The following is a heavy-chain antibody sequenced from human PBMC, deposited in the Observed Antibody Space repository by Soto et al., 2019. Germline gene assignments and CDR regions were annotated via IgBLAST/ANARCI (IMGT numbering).Heavy chain of an antibody. Sequence: GASLRLSCAASGFTFSSYGMHWVRQAPGKGLEWVAVIWYDGSNKYYADSVKGRFTISRDNSKNTLYLQMNSLRAEDTAVYYCAREGVGAETYYYYGMDVWGQGTTVTVSS. CDR3: AREGVGAETYYYYGMDV. CDR1: GFTFSSYG. D-gene: IGHD3-10*01. V-gene: IGHV3-33*01. CDR2: IWYDGSNK. J-gene: IGHJ6*02.